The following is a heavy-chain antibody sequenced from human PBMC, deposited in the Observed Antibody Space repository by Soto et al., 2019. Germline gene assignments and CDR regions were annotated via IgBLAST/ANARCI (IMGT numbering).Heavy chain of an antibody. CDR3: ARGIRNYYGVDV. J-gene: IGHJ6*02. CDR1: GFTFSDYW. V-gene: IGHV3-74*01. Sequence: EVQLVESGGGLVQPGGSLRLSCVASGFTFSDYWMHWVRQAPGKGLVWVSRIKFDGGITSHADSVKGRFTISRDNDRNTVHLQMNSLRADDTGVYYCARGIRNYYGVDVWGQGTTVTVSS. CDR2: IKFDGGIT.